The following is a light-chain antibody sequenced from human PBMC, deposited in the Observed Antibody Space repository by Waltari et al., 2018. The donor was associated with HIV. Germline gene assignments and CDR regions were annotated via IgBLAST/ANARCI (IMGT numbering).Light chain of an antibody. Sequence: QSALTRPPSASGSPGQSVTISCTGTSSDVGGYNYVSWYKQHPGKAPKLMIYEVSKRPSGVPDRFSGSKSGNTASLTVSGLQAEDEADYYCSSYAGSNNLVFGGGTKLTVL. CDR2: EVS. CDR1: SSDVGGYNY. CDR3: SSYAGSNNLV. V-gene: IGLV2-8*01. J-gene: IGLJ2*01.